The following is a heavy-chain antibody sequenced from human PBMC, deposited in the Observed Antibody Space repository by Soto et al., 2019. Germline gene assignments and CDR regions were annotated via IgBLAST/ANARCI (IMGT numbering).Heavy chain of an antibody. J-gene: IGHJ4*02. Sequence: QVQLQESGPGLVKPSETLSLTCTVSGGSVSSGSYYWSWIRQPPGKGLEWIGYIYYSGSTNYNPSLKSRVTISVDTSKNQFSLKLSSVTAADTAVYYCAREVDYYESSGLDYWGQGTLVTVSS. CDR3: AREVDYYESSGLDY. V-gene: IGHV4-61*01. CDR1: GGSVSSGSYY. D-gene: IGHD3-22*01. CDR2: IYYSGST.